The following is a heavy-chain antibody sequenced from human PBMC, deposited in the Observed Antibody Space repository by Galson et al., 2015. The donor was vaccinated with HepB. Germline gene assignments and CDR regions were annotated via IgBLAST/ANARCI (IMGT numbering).Heavy chain of an antibody. CDR3: ARGGAAAGAFFDY. CDR2: IYYGGAT. Sequence: ETLSLTCTVSGGSISTYYWSWIRQPPGKGLEWIGYIYYGGATNCNPSLKSRVTISVDTSKIQFSLKLSSVSAADTAVYYCARGGAAAGAFFDYWGQGILVTVSS. J-gene: IGHJ4*02. CDR1: GGSISTYY. V-gene: IGHV4-59*01. D-gene: IGHD6-13*01.